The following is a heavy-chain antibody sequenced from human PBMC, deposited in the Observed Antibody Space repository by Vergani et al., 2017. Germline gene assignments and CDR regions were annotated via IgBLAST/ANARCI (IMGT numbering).Heavy chain of an antibody. CDR2: ISAYNGNT. J-gene: IGHJ6*03. D-gene: IGHD6-6*01. V-gene: IGHV1-18*01. CDR1: GYTFTSYG. Sequence: QVQLVQSGAEVKKPGASVKVSCKASGYTFTSYGISWVRQAPGQGLEWMGWISAYNGNTNYAQKLQGRVTMTTDTSTSTAYMELRSLRSDDTAVYYCATLRLGYSSSPPGPYYYYYYMDVWGKGTTVTVSS. CDR3: ATLRLGYSSSPPGPYYYYYYMDV.